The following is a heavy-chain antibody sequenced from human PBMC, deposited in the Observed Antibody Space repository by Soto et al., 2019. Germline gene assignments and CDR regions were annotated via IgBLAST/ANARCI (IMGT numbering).Heavy chain of an antibody. J-gene: IGHJ6*03. CDR1: GYTFTNYN. CDR3: AREAASDPSFYYHYMDV. Sequence: ASVKVSCKASGYTFTNYNINWVRQATGQGLEWMGWMNPNTGNTGCAEKFQGRVTMTRNSSINTAYMELSGLRSDDTAVYYCAREAASDPSFYYHYMDVWGKGTTVTVSS. D-gene: IGHD6-25*01. V-gene: IGHV1-8*01. CDR2: MNPNTGNT.